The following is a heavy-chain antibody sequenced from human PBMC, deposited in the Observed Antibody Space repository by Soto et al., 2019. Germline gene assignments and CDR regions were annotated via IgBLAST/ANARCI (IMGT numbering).Heavy chain of an antibody. CDR2: IYYSGST. D-gene: IGHD6-13*01. CDR1: GGSISSYY. Sequence: PSETLSLTCTVSGGSISSYYWSWIRQPPGKGLEWIGYIYYSGSTNYNPSLKSRVTISVDTSKNQFSLKLSSVTAADTAVYYCARDSIAAAGSGGMDVWGQGTTVTVSS. J-gene: IGHJ6*02. V-gene: IGHV4-59*01. CDR3: ARDSIAAAGSGGMDV.